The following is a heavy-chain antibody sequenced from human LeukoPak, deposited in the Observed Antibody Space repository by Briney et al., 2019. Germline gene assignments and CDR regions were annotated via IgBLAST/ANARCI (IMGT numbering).Heavy chain of an antibody. CDR2: IYYSGST. CDR1: GGSISSYY. J-gene: IGHJ4*02. D-gene: IGHD3-10*01. V-gene: IGHV4-59*01. CDR3: ARALMYYYGSGSYVNFDY. Sequence: SETLSLTCTVSGGSISSYYWSWIRQPPGKGLEWIGYIYYSGSTNYNPSLKRRVTISVDTSKNQFSLKLNSVTAADTAVYYCARALMYYYGSGSYVNFDYWGQGTLVTVSS.